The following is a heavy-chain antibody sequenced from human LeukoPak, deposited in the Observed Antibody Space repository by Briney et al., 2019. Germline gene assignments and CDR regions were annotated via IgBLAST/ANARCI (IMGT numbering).Heavy chain of an antibody. V-gene: IGHV1-8*01. D-gene: IGHD6-13*01. CDR2: MNPNSGNT. Sequence: ASVKVSCKASGYTFTSYDINWVRQATGQGLEWMGWMNPNSGNTGYAQKFQGRVTMTRNTSISTAYMELSSLRSEDTAVYYCTSRGAAAGTNFDYWGQGTLVTVSS. J-gene: IGHJ4*02. CDR1: GYTFTSYD. CDR3: TSRGAAAGTNFDY.